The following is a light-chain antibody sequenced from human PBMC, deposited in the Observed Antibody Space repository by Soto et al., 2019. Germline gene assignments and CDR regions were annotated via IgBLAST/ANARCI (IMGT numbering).Light chain of an antibody. V-gene: IGKV1-5*03. CDR2: KAS. J-gene: IGKJ3*01. CDR1: QSISYW. CDR3: QQFNDYSSFT. Sequence: DIQMTQSPSTLSASVGDRVTITCRASQSISYWLAWYQQKPGKAPKLLIYKASSLETGVPSRFSGSGSGTDFTLTISSLQPDDFATYYCQQFNDYSSFTFGPGTKVDIK.